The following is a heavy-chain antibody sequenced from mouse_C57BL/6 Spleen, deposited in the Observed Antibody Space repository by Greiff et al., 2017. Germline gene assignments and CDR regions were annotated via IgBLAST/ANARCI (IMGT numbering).Heavy chain of an antibody. CDR1: GYSITSGYD. Sequence: VQLQQSGPGMVKPSQSLSLTCTVTGYSITSGYDWHWIRHFPGNKLEWMGYISYSGSTNYNPSLKSRISITHDTSKNHFFLKLNSVTTEDTATYYCARESSYWYFDVWGTGTTVTVSS. V-gene: IGHV3-1*01. J-gene: IGHJ1*03. CDR3: ARESSYWYFDV. D-gene: IGHD1-1*01. CDR2: ISYSGST.